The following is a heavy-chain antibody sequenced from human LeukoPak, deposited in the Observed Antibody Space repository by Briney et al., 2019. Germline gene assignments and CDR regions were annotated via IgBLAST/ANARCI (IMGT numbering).Heavy chain of an antibody. CDR3: ARHLMYGHCSGGSCHSGFDP. D-gene: IGHD2-15*01. Sequence: SETLSLTCTVPGGSISSSSYSWGWIRQPPGKGLEWIGSIYYSGSTYYNPSLKSRVTISVDTSKNQFSLKLSSVNAADTAVYYCARHLMYGHCSGGSCHSGFDPWGQGTLVTVSS. V-gene: IGHV4-39*01. J-gene: IGHJ5*02. CDR2: IYYSGST. CDR1: GGSISSSSYS.